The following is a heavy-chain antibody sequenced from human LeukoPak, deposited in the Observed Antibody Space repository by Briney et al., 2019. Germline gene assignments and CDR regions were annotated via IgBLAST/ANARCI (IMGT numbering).Heavy chain of an antibody. CDR1: GVTFSTYG. CDR3: AKEYRNYYYMDV. CDR2: IWYDGSNK. J-gene: IGHJ6*03. Sequence: GGSLRLSCAASGVTFSTYGMHGVRAAPGKGLEWVAVIWYDGSNKYYADSVKGRFTISRDNSKNTLYLQMNSLRAEDTAVYYCAKEYRNYYYMDVWGKGTTVTVSS. V-gene: IGHV3-33*06. D-gene: IGHD1-1*01.